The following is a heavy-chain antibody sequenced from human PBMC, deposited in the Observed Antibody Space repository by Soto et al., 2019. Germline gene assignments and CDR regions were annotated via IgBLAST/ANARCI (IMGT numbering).Heavy chain of an antibody. CDR3: ARQGRYYYERSGPQAGHPIDY. V-gene: IGHV4-30-4*01. J-gene: IGHJ4*02. D-gene: IGHD3-22*01. CDR2: IYYSGGT. Sequence: SETLSLTCTVSGGSISSGDYYWSWIRQPPGKGLEWIGYIYYSGGTYYNPSLKSRVTISVDTSKNQFSLKLSSVTAADTAVYYCARQGRYYYERSGPQAGHPIDYGGKGTLVTVSS. CDR1: GGSISSGDYY.